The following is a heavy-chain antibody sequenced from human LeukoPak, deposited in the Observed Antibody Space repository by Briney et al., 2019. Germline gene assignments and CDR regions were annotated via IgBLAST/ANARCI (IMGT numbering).Heavy chain of an antibody. J-gene: IGHJ3*02. D-gene: IGHD5-12*01. Sequence: SETLSLTCAVYGGSFSGYYRSWIRQPPGKGLEWIGEINHSGSTNYNPSLKSRVTISVDTSKNQFSLKLSSVTAADTAVYYCARGVRGYPRGGAFDIWGQGTMVTVSS. CDR2: INHSGST. CDR3: ARGVRGYPRGGAFDI. CDR1: GGSFSGYY. V-gene: IGHV4-34*01.